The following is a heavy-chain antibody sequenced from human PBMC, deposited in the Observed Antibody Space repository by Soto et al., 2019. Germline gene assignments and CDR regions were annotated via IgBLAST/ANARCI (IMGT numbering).Heavy chain of an antibody. D-gene: IGHD5-12*01. J-gene: IGHJ5*02. CDR1: GYTFTSYY. Sequence: QVQLVQSGAEVKKPGASVKVSCKASGYTFTSYYMHWVRQAPGQGLEWMGIINPSGGSTSYAQKFQGRVTMTRDTSTSTVYMELSSLRSEDTAVYYCARDLGNSGYDSGWFDPCGQGTLVTVSS. CDR2: INPSGGST. CDR3: ARDLGNSGYDSGWFDP. V-gene: IGHV1-46*01.